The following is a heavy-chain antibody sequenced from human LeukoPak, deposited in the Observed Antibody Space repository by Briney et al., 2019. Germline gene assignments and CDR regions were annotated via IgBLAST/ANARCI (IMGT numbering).Heavy chain of an antibody. J-gene: IGHJ4*02. Sequence: QTLSLTCAISGDSVSSAAWNWIRQSPSRGLEWLGRTYYRSKWYNDYAVSVKSRITINLDTSKNQFSLQLNSVTPEDTAVYYCARGGIGYCTSSSCYFDYWGQGTLVTVSS. CDR2: TYYRSKWYN. CDR1: GDSVSSAA. V-gene: IGHV6-1*01. D-gene: IGHD2-2*01. CDR3: ARGGIGYCTSSSCYFDY.